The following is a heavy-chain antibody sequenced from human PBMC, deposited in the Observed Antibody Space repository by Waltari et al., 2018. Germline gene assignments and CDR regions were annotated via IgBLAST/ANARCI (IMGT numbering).Heavy chain of an antibody. CDR1: GFTMSNHW. D-gene: IGHD2-2*01. V-gene: IGHV3-74*01. J-gene: IGHJ3*02. Sequence: EVQLVQSGGRLVQPGGSLRLSCVASGFTMSNHWMHWVRQGPGQRLEGLGRINPYGSRAGYADSVKGRLTISRDNINNTLYLQMSSLTAGDTSMYYCGRVVIDASNPGALDIWGQGTMVAVSS. CDR3: GRVVIDASNPGALDI. CDR2: INPYGSRA.